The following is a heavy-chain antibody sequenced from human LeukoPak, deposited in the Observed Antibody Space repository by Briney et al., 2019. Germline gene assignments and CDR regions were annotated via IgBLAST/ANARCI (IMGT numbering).Heavy chain of an antibody. CDR3: ARIVVGYHDY. CDR2: ISSSSSYI. CDR1: GFTFSSYS. D-gene: IGHD1-26*01. J-gene: IGHJ4*02. V-gene: IGHV3-21*01. Sequence: PGGSLRLSCAASGFTFSSYSMNWVRQPPGKGLEWVSSISSSSSYIYYADSVKGRFTISRDNAKNSLYLQMNSLRAEDTAVYYCARIVVGYHDYWGQGTLVTVSS.